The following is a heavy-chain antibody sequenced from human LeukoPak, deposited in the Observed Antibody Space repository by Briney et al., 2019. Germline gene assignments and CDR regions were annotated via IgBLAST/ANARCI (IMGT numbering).Heavy chain of an antibody. D-gene: IGHD6-6*01. CDR3: ATENSSSSCFDY. Sequence: GGSLRLSCAASGFTFSSYSMNWVRQAPGKGLEWVSYISSSSTTTYYADPVKGRFTISKDNAKKSLYLQMSSLTAEDTAVYYCATENSSSSCFDYWGQGTPVTVSS. J-gene: IGHJ4*02. CDR2: ISSSSTTT. V-gene: IGHV3-48*01. CDR1: GFTFSSYS.